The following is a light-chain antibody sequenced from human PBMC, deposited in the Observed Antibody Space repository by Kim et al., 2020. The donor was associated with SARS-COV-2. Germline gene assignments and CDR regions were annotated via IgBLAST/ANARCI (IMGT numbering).Light chain of an antibody. V-gene: IGKV3-15*01. J-gene: IGKJ1*01. CDR2: GAS. CDR1: QDIRSN. Sequence: EVGMTQSPATLSVSPGERATLSCRASQDIRSNLAWYQQKPGQSPRLLVYGASGRATGLPARFSASGSGTEFTLTISSLQSEDFALYYCQQYNNWPLTFGQGTKVDIK. CDR3: QQYNNWPLT.